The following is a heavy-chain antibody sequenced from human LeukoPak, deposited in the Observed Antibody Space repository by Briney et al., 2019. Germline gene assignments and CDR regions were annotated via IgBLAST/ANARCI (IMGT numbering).Heavy chain of an antibody. CDR3: ARVCEWAGYSSSWYMDV. CDR2: IYYSGST. CDR1: GGSISSGGYY. Sequence: KPSETLSLTCTVSGGSISSGGYYWSWIRQHPGKGLEWIGYIYYSGSTYYNPSLKSRVTISVDTSKNQFSLKLSSVTAADTAVYYCARVCEWAGYSSSWYMDVWGKGTTVTVSS. D-gene: IGHD6-13*01. V-gene: IGHV4-31*03. J-gene: IGHJ6*03.